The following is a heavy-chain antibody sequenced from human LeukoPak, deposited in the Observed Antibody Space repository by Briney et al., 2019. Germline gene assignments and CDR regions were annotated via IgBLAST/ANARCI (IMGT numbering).Heavy chain of an antibody. CDR1: GFTFSSYS. J-gene: IGHJ4*02. CDR3: AKATPRYYYDSSGYYYGLDY. D-gene: IGHD3-22*01. CDR2: ISGSGGST. Sequence: GGSLRLSCAASGFTFSSYSMNWVRQAPGKGLEWVSAISGSGGSTYYADSVKGRFTISRDNSKNTLYLQMNSLRAEDTAVYYCAKATPRYYYDSSGYYYGLDYWGQGTLVTVSS. V-gene: IGHV3-23*01.